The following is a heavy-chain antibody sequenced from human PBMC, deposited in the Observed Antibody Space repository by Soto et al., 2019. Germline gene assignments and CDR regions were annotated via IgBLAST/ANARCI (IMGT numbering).Heavy chain of an antibody. J-gene: IGHJ6*02. CDR3: AKDPGGGRYFDWLLSGYYYYGMDV. V-gene: IGHV3-30*18. CDR1: GFTFSSYG. CDR2: ISYDGSNK. Sequence: QVQLVESGGGVVQPGRSLRLSCAASGFTFSSYGMHWVRQAPGKGLEWVAVISYDGSNKYYADSVKGRFTISRDNSKNTLYLQMNSLRAEDTAVYYWAKDPGGGRYFDWLLSGYYYYGMDVWGQGTTVTVSS. D-gene: IGHD3-9*01.